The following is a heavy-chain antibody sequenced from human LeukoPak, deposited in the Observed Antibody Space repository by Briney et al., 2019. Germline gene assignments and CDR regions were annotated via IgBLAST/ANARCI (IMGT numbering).Heavy chain of an antibody. CDR1: VYTFTSYG. CDR3: ARAHRRYCSSTSCMGYFDY. V-gene: IGHV1-18*01. CDR2: ISAYNGNT. Sequence: ASVKVSCKASVYTFTSYGISWVRQAPGQGLEWMGWISAYNGNTNYAQKLQGRVTMTTDTSTSTAYMELRSLRSDDTAVYYCARAHRRYCSSTSCMGYFDYWGQGTLVTVSS. J-gene: IGHJ4*02. D-gene: IGHD2-2*01.